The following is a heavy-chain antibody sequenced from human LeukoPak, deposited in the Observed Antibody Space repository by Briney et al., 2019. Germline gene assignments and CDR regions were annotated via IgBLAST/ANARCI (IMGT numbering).Heavy chain of an antibody. CDR1: GYTFTSYY. D-gene: IGHD6-13*01. CDR3: ARAIAAAGAKYFQH. V-gene: IGHV1-46*01. J-gene: IGHJ1*01. CDR2: IYTSDGSA. Sequence: ASVKVSCKASGYTFTSYYMHWVRQAPGQGPEWMGIIYTSDGSARYAQKFQGRVTMTRDTSTVTVYMELSSLRSEDPAVYYCARAIAAAGAKYFQHWGQGTLVSASS.